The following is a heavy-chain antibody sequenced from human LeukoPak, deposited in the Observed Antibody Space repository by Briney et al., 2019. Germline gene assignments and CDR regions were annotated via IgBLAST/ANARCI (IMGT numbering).Heavy chain of an antibody. CDR3: VTYRQVMLPFEA. J-gene: IGHJ5*02. CDR1: GFTFSTFA. V-gene: IGHV3-23*01. CDR2: IFPSGGEI. D-gene: IGHD5-18*01. Sequence: GGSLRLSCAASGFTFSTFAMLWVRQPRGKGLEWVSSIFPSGGEIHYADSVRGRFTISRDNSKSTLSLQMSSLGAEDTAIYYCVTYRQVMLPFEAWGQGTLVTVSS.